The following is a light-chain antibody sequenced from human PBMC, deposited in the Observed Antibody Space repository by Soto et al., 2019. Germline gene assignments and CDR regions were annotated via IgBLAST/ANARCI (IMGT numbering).Light chain of an antibody. CDR1: KANIGDND. Sequence: QSVVTQPPSASGTPGQTVTISCSGSKANIGDNDVCWYQQVPGTAPKLLIYRTNQRPSGVPDRFSGSKSGISASLVISRLRSEDDAVYFCSSRDDNLVFGGGTQLIVL. CDR2: RTN. J-gene: IGLJ2*01. V-gene: IGLV1-47*01. CDR3: SSRDDNLV.